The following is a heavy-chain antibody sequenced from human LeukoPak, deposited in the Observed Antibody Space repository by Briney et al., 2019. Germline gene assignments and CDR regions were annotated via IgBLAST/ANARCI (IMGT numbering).Heavy chain of an antibody. CDR3: AGDVSQFGGWFDP. J-gene: IGHJ5*02. CDR1: GYTFTSYG. CDR2: ITTHSSKT. Sequence: ASVKVSCNASGYTFTSYGISSVRQAPGQGLEWMGWITTHSSKTNYAQKFQGRVTMTTDTSTSTAYMELKSLTSDDTGVYYCAGDVSQFGGWFDPWGKGTLVTVSS. V-gene: IGHV1-18*01. D-gene: IGHD3-16*01.